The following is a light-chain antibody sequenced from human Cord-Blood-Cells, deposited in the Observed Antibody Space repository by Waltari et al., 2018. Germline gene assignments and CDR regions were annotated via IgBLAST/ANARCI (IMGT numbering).Light chain of an antibody. V-gene: IGLV1-47*01. CDR1: SSNIVSNY. Sequence: QSVLTQPPSASGTPGQRVTISCSGSSSNIVSNYVYWYQQLPGTAPKLLIYRNNQRPSGVPDRFSGSKSGTSASLAISGLRSEDEADYYCAAWDDSLWVFGGGTKLTVL. CDR3: AAWDDSLWV. CDR2: RNN. J-gene: IGLJ3*02.